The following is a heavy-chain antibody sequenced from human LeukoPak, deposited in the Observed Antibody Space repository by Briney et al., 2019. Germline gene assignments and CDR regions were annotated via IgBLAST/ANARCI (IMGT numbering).Heavy chain of an antibody. Sequence: SETLSLTCTVSGGSISSSSYYWGWIRQPPGTGLEWIGSIYYSGSTYYNPSLKSRVTISVDTSKTHFSLKLSSVTAADTAVYYCARGSGWYNVYGYWGQGTLVTVSS. CDR1: GGSISSSSYY. D-gene: IGHD6-19*01. CDR2: IYYSGST. CDR3: ARGSGWYNVYGY. J-gene: IGHJ4*02. V-gene: IGHV4-39*02.